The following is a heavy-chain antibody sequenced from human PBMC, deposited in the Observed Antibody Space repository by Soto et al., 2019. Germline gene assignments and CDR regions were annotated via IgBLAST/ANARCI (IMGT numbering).Heavy chain of an antibody. Sequence: GGSLRLSCSVSGFTFSTYAMHWVRQAPGKGLEYVSAISSSGGSIYYADSVKGRFTISRDNSKNTLYLQMSSLRTEDTAVYYCVKGVRGTGTRFYGMDVWGQGTTVTVSS. CDR3: VKGVRGTGTRFYGMDV. D-gene: IGHD1-7*01. V-gene: IGHV3-64D*08. CDR1: GFTFSTYA. CDR2: ISSSGGSI. J-gene: IGHJ6*02.